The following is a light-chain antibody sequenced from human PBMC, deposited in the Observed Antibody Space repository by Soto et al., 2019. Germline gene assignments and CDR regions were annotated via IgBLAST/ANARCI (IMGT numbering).Light chain of an antibody. J-gene: IGKJ2*01. CDR3: QQSYITPYT. V-gene: IGKV1-39*01. Sequence: DIQMTQSPSSLSASVGDTVTITCRASQSISVHLNWYQQKPGKVPKLLIYAASNLQSGVPSSFSGSGSETDYALTISSLQPEDFATYHCQQSYITPYTFGQGTKLQIK. CDR2: AAS. CDR1: QSISVH.